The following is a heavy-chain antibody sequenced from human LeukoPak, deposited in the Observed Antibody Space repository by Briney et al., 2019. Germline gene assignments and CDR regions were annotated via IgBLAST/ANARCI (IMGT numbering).Heavy chain of an antibody. D-gene: IGHD3-3*01. CDR1: GYSISSGYY. V-gene: IGHV4-38-2*01. CDR2: IYYSGST. Sequence: PSETLSLTCAVSGYSISSGYYWGWIRQPPGKGLEWIGSIYYSGSTYYNPSLKSRVTISVDTSKNQFSLKLSSVTAADTAVYYCASQYYDFWSGGNAFDIWGQGTMVTVSS. J-gene: IGHJ3*02. CDR3: ASQYYDFWSGGNAFDI.